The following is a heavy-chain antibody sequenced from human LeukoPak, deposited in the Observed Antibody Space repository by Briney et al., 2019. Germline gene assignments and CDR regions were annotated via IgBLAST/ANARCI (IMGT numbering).Heavy chain of an antibody. J-gene: IGHJ4*02. CDR1: GVSISGFY. CDR2: IFYSGST. D-gene: IGHD6-13*01. CDR3: ARGAAGTVPFDY. Sequence: SETLSLTCTVSGVSISGFYWSWIRQPPGKELQWIGSIFYSGSTNYNPSLKSRVTISVDTSKNQFSLKLSSVTAADTAVYYCARGAAGTVPFDYWGQGTLVTVSS. V-gene: IGHV4-59*08.